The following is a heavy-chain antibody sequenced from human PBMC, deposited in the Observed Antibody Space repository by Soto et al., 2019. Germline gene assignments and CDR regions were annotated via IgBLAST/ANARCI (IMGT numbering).Heavy chain of an antibody. D-gene: IGHD3-10*01. Sequence: PSEPLSLTCTVSGGSVSSGDYFWSWLRQSPGKRLEWIAYIYYSGSTNYNPSLKSRATISVGTSKSQVSLTLTSMTAADAALYYCARSPNYYYYGFDVWGQGTAVTVSS. CDR2: IYYSGST. CDR1: GGSVSSGDYF. J-gene: IGHJ6*02. CDR3: ARSPNYYYYGFDV. V-gene: IGHV4-61*08.